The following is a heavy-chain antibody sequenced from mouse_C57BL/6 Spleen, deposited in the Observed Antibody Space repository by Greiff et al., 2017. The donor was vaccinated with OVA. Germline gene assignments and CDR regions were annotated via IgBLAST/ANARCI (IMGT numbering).Heavy chain of an antibody. CDR2: IDPDSGGN. CDR3: ARGLAYYSNYEGY. CDR1: GYTFTSYW. Sequence: QVQLQQPGAELVKPGASVKLSCKASGYTFTSYWMHWVKQRPGRGLEWIGRIDPDSGGNKYNEKFKSKATLTVDKPSSTAYMPLSSLTSEDSAVDFYARGLAYYSNYEGYWGQGTALTVSS. J-gene: IGHJ2*01. V-gene: IGHV1-72*01. D-gene: IGHD2-5*01.